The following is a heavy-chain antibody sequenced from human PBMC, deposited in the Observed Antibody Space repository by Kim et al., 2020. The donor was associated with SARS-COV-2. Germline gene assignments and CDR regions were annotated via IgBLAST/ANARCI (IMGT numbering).Heavy chain of an antibody. CDR2: IKSKTDGGTT. D-gene: IGHD1-26*01. CDR3: TMGASQRYYYYYYMDV. V-gene: IGHV3-15*01. Sequence: GGSLRLSCAASGFTFSNAWMSWVRQAPGKGLEWVGRIKSKTDGGTTDYAAPVKGRFTISRDDSKNTLYLQMNSLKTEDTAVYYCTMGASQRYYYYYYMDVWGKGTTVTVSS. CDR1: GFTFSNAW. J-gene: IGHJ6*03.